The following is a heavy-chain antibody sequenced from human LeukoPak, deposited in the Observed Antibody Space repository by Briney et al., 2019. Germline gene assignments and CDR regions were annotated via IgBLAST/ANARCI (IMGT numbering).Heavy chain of an antibody. CDR3: ARGRQDYDILTGYLGYYYYYMDV. Sequence: SETLSLTCAVYGGSFSGYYWSWIRQPPGKGLEWIGEINHSGSTNYNPSLKSRVTISVDTSKNQFSLKLSSVTAADTAVYYCARGRQDYDILTGYLGYYYYYMDVWGKGTTVTISS. J-gene: IGHJ6*03. D-gene: IGHD3-9*01. V-gene: IGHV4-34*01. CDR2: INHSGST. CDR1: GGSFSGYY.